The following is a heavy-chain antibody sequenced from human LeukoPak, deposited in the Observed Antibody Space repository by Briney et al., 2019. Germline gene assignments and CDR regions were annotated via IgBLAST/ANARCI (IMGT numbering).Heavy chain of an antibody. J-gene: IGHJ3*02. D-gene: IGHD3-22*01. Sequence: SVKVSCKASGGTFSSYAISWVRQAPGQGLEWMGGIIPIFGTANYAQKFQGRVTITADESTSTAYMELSSLRSEDTAVYYCARGKSYYDSSGYYRLSPAFDIWGQGTMVTVSS. CDR1: GGTFSSYA. V-gene: IGHV1-69*13. CDR2: IIPIFGTA. CDR3: ARGKSYYDSSGYYRLSPAFDI.